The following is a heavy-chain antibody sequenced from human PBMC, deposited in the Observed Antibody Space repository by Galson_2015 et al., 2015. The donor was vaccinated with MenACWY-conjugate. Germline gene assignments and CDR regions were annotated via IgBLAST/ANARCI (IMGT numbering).Heavy chain of an antibody. Sequence: PALVKPTQTLTLTCTVSGISLSDIRMGVSWIRQPPGKALERLAHIFSNDEKSYTKSLKSRLTISRDNSKSQVVLTMTNVDPLDTGTYFCAQILGSTTWFPSFIRGMDVWGQGTTVTVSS. J-gene: IGHJ6*02. CDR1: GISLSDIRMG. CDR3: AQILGSTTWFPSFIRGMDV. V-gene: IGHV2-26*01. D-gene: IGHD6-13*01. CDR2: IFSNDEK.